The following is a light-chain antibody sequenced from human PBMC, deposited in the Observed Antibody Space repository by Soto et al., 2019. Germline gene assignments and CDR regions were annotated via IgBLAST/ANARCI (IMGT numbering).Light chain of an antibody. V-gene: IGLV2-14*01. J-gene: IGLJ1*01. Sequence: QSVLTQPASVSGSPGQSITISCTGTSSDVGGYNHVSWYQQHPGKAPKLIIYEVNNRPSGISYRFSGSKSGNTASLTISGLQAEDEADYYCSSHTSSNTRVFGTGTKVTVL. CDR3: SSHTSSNTRV. CDR2: EVN. CDR1: SSDVGGYNH.